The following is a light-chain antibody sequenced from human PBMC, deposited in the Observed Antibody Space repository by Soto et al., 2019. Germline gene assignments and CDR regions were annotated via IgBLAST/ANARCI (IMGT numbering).Light chain of an antibody. V-gene: IGKV3-11*01. Sequence: EIVLTQSPATLSLSPGERATLSCRASQSVSSYLAWYQQKPGQAPRLLIYDASNRATGITVSFSGSVSGTAFTLTISSLEPEVFAVYYCQQRSNGPPFTFGPGTKGNIK. CDR2: DAS. CDR3: QQRSNGPPFT. J-gene: IGKJ3*01. CDR1: QSVSSY.